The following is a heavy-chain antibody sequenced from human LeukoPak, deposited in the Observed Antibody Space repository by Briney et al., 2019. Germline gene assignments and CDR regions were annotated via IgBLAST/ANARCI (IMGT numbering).Heavy chain of an antibody. J-gene: IGHJ3*02. Sequence: SQTLSLTCTVSGRSISSSSYDWGWIRQPPGKGLEWFGSIYDSGSTYYNPSLKSRVTISVDTSKNQFSLKLSYVTAADTAVYYCARRGYDFWSGYHGEAFDIWGQGTMVTVSS. CDR3: ARRGYDFWSGYHGEAFDI. CDR2: IYDSGST. CDR1: GRSISSSSYD. D-gene: IGHD3-3*01. V-gene: IGHV4-39*01.